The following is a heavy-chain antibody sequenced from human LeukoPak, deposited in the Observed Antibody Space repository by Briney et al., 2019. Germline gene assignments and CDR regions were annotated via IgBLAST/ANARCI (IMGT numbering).Heavy chain of an antibody. CDR1: GFTFNNYA. CDR2: ISASGGTT. V-gene: IGHV3-23*01. J-gene: IGHJ5*01. Sequence: GGSLRLSCAASGFTFNNYAMSWVRQAPGKGLEWVSAISASGGTTYYADSVKGRFTISRDNSENTLFLQMNSLRAEDTAVYYCAKEPREYCSSTSCPNWFDYWGQGTLVTVSS. D-gene: IGHD2-2*01. CDR3: AKEPREYCSSTSCPNWFDY.